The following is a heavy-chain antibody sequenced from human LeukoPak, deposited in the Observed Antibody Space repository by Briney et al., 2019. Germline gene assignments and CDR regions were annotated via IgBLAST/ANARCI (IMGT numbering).Heavy chain of an antibody. D-gene: IGHD5-24*01. CDR1: GGSISSYY. CDR2: IYYSGST. V-gene: IGHV4-59*01. Sequence: SETLSLTCTVSGGSISSYYWSWIRQPPGKGLEWIGYIYYSGSTNYNPSLKSRVTISVDMSKNQFSLKLSSVTAADTAVYYCAREGDGYNLGTLLWGQGTLVTVSS. CDR3: AREGDGYNLGTLL. J-gene: IGHJ4*02.